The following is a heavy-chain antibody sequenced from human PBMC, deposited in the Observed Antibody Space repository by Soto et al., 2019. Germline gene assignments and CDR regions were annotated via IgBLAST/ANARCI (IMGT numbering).Heavy chain of an antibody. V-gene: IGHV3-74*01. CDR2: VNGDGSGT. Sequence: EVQLVESGGDLVQPGGSLRLSCAASESTFRGYWMHWVRQAPGKGLVWVSRVNGDGSGTIYGDSVKGRFTVSRDNPKNTLFLQMNSLRVDDTAIYYGARGSSHHAFDIWGQGTMVTVSS. J-gene: IGHJ3*02. CDR1: ESTFRGYW. CDR3: ARGSSHHAFDI.